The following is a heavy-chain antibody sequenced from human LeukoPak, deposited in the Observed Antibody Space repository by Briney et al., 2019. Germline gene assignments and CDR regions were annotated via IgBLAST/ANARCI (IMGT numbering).Heavy chain of an antibody. CDR2: IYPGDSDT. J-gene: IGHJ4*02. CDR1: GYSFTSYW. CDR3: ARQTNIVVVPAAPEAYSNYVDY. V-gene: IGHV5-51*01. Sequence: GESLKISCKGSGYSFTSYWIGWVRQMPGKGLEWMGIIYPGDSDTRYSPSFQGQVTISADKSISTAYLQWSSLKASDTAMYYCARQTNIVVVPAAPEAYSNYVDYWGQGTLVTVSS. D-gene: IGHD2-2*01.